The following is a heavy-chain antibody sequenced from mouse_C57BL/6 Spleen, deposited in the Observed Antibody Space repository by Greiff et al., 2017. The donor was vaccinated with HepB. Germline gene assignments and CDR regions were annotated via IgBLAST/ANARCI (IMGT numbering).Heavy chain of an antibody. CDR3: ASSDYYGSSYEAMDY. D-gene: IGHD1-1*01. CDR2: ISDGGSYT. J-gene: IGHJ4*01. Sequence: EVKLMESGGGLVKPGGSLKLSCAASGFTFSSYAMSWVRQTPEKRLEWVATISDGGSYTYYPDNVKGRFTISRDNAKNNLYLQMSHLKSEDTAMYYCASSDYYGSSYEAMDYWGQGTSVTVSS. CDR1: GFTFSSYA. V-gene: IGHV5-4*03.